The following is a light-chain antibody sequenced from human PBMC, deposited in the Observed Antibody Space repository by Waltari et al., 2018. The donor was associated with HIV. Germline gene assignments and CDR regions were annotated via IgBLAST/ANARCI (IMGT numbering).Light chain of an antibody. CDR1: STNIGSNI. J-gene: IGLJ3*02. V-gene: IGLV1-44*01. CDR2: SND. Sequence: QSVLTQPPSVSGTPGQNVTISCSGSSTNIGSNIVNWYQQVPEAAPKLLLYSNDQRPSGVPDRFSGSKSGTSASLAISGLQSADEADYYCAAWDDSLNGMFGGVTKLTV. CDR3: AAWDDSLNGM.